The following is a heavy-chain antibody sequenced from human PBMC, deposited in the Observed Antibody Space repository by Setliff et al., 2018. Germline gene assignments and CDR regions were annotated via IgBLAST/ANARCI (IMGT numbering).Heavy chain of an antibody. CDR1: GGSISRSSYY. CDR3: ARDRRIVGARHAFDI. CDR2: IYHSGST. Sequence: SETLSLTCTVSGGSISRSSYYWGWIRQPPGKGLEWIGSIYHSGSTNYNPSLKSRVTISVDTSKNQFSLKLSSVTAADTAVYYCARDRRIVGARHAFDIWGQGTMVTVSS. J-gene: IGHJ3*02. V-gene: IGHV4-39*07. D-gene: IGHD1-26*01.